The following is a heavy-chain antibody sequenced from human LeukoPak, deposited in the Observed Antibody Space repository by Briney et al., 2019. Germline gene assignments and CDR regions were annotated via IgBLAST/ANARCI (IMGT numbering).Heavy chain of an antibody. J-gene: IGHJ4*02. D-gene: IGHD6-13*01. CDR2: IGASGVTT. V-gene: IGHV3-23*01. CDR3: AKDPWSSSWGTYYFDY. CDR1: RFTFSNHG. Sequence: GGSLRLSCAASRFTFSNHGMTWVRQALGKGLEWVSSIGASGVTTYYTDSVKGRFTISRDNSRNTLYLQMNSLRAEDTAVYYCAKDPWSSSWGTYYFDYWGQGTLVTVSS.